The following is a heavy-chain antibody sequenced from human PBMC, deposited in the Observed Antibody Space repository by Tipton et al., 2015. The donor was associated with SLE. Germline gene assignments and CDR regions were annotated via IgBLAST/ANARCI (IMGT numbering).Heavy chain of an antibody. Sequence: TLSLTCSVSGASIGSGNLYWGWIRQHPGKGLEWIGYVYSVYSSGSTYYMPSLKSRVTISLDQSKNEFSLEMRSMTAADTAVYYCAKYGYFDSTGYHAFDIWGQETMGTVSS. CDR2: VYSVYSSGST. V-gene: IGHV4-31*03. J-gene: IGHJ3*02. CDR1: GASIGSGNLY. CDR3: AKYGYFDSTGYHAFDI. D-gene: IGHD3-22*01.